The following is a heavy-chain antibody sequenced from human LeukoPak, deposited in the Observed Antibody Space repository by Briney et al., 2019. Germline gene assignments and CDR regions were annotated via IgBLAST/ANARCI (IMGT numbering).Heavy chain of an antibody. J-gene: IGHJ4*02. CDR1: GYTFTGYY. D-gene: IGHD3-3*01. V-gene: IGHV1-2*02. CDR2: INPNSGGT. Sequence: GASVKVSCKASGYTFTGYYMHWVRQARGQGLEWMGWINPNSGGTNYAQKFQGRVTMTRDTSISTAYMELSRLRSDDTAVYYCARAVNVLRFLEWFHFDYWGQGTLVTVSS. CDR3: ARAVNVLRFLEWFHFDY.